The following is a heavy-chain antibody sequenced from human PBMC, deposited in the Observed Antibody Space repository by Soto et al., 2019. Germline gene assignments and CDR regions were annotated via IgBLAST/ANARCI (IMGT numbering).Heavy chain of an antibody. J-gene: IGHJ4*02. CDR3: ASGGSIASAGSNY. CDR1: GYTFTSYG. Sequence: QVQLVQSGADVKKPGASVKVSCKASGYTFTSYGITWVRQAPGQGLEWMGWISAYNGNTNYAQKLQGRVNMATETTTITAYMELRSLRSDDTAVYYCASGGSIASAGSNYWGQGTLVTVSS. V-gene: IGHV1-18*01. D-gene: IGHD6-13*01. CDR2: ISAYNGNT.